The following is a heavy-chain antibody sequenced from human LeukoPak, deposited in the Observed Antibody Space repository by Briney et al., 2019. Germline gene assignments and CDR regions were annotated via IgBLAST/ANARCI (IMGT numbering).Heavy chain of an antibody. CDR2: INHSGST. D-gene: IGHD5-24*01. V-gene: IGHV4-39*07. CDR1: GGSISSTGYY. J-gene: IGHJ4*02. Sequence: PSETLSLTCTVSGGSISSTGYYWSWIRQPPGKGLEWIGEINHSGSTNYNPSLKSRVTISVDTSKNQFSLKLSSVTAADTAVYYCARGGWLQLFDYWGQGTLVTVSS. CDR3: ARGGWLQLFDY.